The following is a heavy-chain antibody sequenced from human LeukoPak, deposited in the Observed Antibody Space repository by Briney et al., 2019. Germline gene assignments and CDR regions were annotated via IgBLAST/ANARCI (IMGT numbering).Heavy chain of an antibody. D-gene: IGHD3-10*01. J-gene: IGHJ4*02. Sequence: GGSLRLSCAASGFTFSNAWMSWVRQAPGKGLEWVGRIKSKTDGGTTDHAAPVKGRFTISRDDSKNTLYLQMNSLKTEDTAVYYCTGNYYGSGSYADFDYWGRGTLVTVSS. CDR2: IKSKTDGGTT. CDR3: TGNYYGSGSYADFDY. CDR1: GFTFSNAW. V-gene: IGHV3-15*01.